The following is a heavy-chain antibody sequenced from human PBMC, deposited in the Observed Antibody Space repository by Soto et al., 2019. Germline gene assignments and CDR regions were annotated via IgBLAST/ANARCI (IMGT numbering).Heavy chain of an antibody. Sequence: EVQLVESGGGLVQPGRSLRLSCAASGFRFEDYAMHWVRQAPGKGLEWVSGIAWNSDIIGYADSVKGRFTISRDNGKNSLYLQMNSLRLEDTALYTCARESSGSAISGMGVLGQGTTVTVSS. CDR3: ARESSGSAISGMGV. V-gene: IGHV3-9*01. J-gene: IGHJ6*02. CDR2: IAWNSDII. D-gene: IGHD3-10*01. CDR1: GFRFEDYA.